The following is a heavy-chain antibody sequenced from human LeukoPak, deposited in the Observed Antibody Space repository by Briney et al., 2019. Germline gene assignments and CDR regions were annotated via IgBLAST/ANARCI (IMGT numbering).Heavy chain of an antibody. CDR1: GFTFSSYG. Sequence: PGGSLRLSCAASGFTFSSYGMHWVRQAPGKGLEWVAVIWYDGSNKYYADSVKGRFTISRDNSKNTLYLQMNSLRAEDTAVYYCARGALNLLCSGGSCYPPDYYYYGMDVWGQGTTVTVSS. V-gene: IGHV3-33*01. J-gene: IGHJ6*02. CDR2: IWYDGSNK. CDR3: ARGALNLLCSGGSCYPPDYYYYGMDV. D-gene: IGHD2-15*01.